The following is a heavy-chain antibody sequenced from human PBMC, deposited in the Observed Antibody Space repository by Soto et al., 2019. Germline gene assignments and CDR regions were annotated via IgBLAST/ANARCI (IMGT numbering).Heavy chain of an antibody. Sequence: GGSLRLSCAASGFTFSSYWMHWVRQAPGKGLEWVAVISYDGSSKYYADSVKGRFTISRDNSKNTLYLQMNSLRAEDTAVYYCAKAGTQFETGSDYWGQGTLVTVSS. D-gene: IGHD7-27*01. CDR1: GFTFSSYW. V-gene: IGHV3-30*18. CDR2: ISYDGSSK. CDR3: AKAGTQFETGSDY. J-gene: IGHJ4*02.